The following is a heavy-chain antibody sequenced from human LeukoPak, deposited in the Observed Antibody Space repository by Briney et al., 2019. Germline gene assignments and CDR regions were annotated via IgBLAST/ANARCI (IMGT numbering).Heavy chain of an antibody. Sequence: PSQTLSLTCTVSAGSISSGGYYWSWIRQPPGKGLEWIGYIYYSGSTYYNPSLKSRVTISVDTSKTQFSLKLSSVTAADTAEYYCARDSMGSSHHYYGMDVWGQGTTVTVSS. CDR2: IYYSGST. CDR1: AGSISSGGYY. V-gene: IGHV4-31*03. D-gene: IGHD2/OR15-2a*01. J-gene: IGHJ6*02. CDR3: ARDSMGSSHHYYGMDV.